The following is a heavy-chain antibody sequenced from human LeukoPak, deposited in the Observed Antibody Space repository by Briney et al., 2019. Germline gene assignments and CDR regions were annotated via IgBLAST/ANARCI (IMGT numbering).Heavy chain of an antibody. CDR3: TRAASSGPLFTYHMDV. D-gene: IGHD3-22*01. CDR1: GGSISSYY. V-gene: IGHV4-59*12. J-gene: IGHJ6*03. CDR2: IYYSGST. Sequence: SETLSLTCTVSGGSISSYYWSWIRQPPGKGLEWIGYIYYSGSTNYNPSLKSRVTISVDTSKNQFSLKLTSVTAADTAVYYCTRAASSGPLFTYHMDVWGKGTTVTVSS.